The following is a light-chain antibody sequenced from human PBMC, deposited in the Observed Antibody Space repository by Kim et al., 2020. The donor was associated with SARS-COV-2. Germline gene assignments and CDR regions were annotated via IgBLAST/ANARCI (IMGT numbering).Light chain of an antibody. CDR3: QHYNGYPIT. J-gene: IGKJ4*01. CDR1: QNLNNY. V-gene: IGKV1-5*03. Sequence: DIQMSQTPSTLSAFVGDRVTITCRASQNLNNYLAWYQQKPGTAPKLLIYKTSILESGVPSRFSGSGSGTEFTLTISSLQPGDLATYYCQHYNGYPITFGGGTKVDIK. CDR2: KTS.